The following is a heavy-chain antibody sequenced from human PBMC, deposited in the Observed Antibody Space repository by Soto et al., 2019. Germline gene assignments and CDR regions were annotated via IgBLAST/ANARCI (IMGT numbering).Heavy chain of an antibody. J-gene: IGHJ4*02. D-gene: IGHD1-7*01. V-gene: IGHV4-4*02. CDR1: GGSFTSNNW. CDR2: IYRTGST. CDR3: ASRDPGTSVDY. Sequence: SETLSLTCAVSGGSFTSNNWWTWVRQPPGQGLEWIGEIYRTGSTNYNPSLKSRVTIALDKSENQFSLKVTSLTAADTVVYYCASRDPGTSVDYWGQGTLVTVSS.